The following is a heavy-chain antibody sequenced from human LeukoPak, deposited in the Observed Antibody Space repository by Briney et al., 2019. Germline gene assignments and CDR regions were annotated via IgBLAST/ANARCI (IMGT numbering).Heavy chain of an antibody. Sequence: ASVKVSCKASGHTFTGYYMHWVRQAPGQGLEWMGWINPNSGSTNYAQKFQGRVTMTRDTSISTAYMELSRLRSDDTAVYYCARSASSGWNGYYYYYGMDVWGQGTTVTVSS. CDR3: ARSASSGWNGYYYYYGMDV. V-gene: IGHV1-2*02. CDR1: GHTFTGYY. CDR2: INPNSGST. J-gene: IGHJ6*02. D-gene: IGHD6-19*01.